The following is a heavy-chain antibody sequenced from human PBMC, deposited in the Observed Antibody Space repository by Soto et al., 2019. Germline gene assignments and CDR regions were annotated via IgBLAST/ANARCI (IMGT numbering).Heavy chain of an antibody. CDR3: AHTWGGDRILDY. Sequence: QITLKESGPTLVKPTQTLTLTCTFSGFSLSTRGVGVGWIRQPPGKALEWLALIYWDGFKHYSPSLESRLTIMQDTAKTQMFLTMNTIDPVDTATYFCAHTWGGDRILDYWGQGTLVTVSS. J-gene: IGHJ4*02. D-gene: IGHD3-16*01. V-gene: IGHV2-5*02. CDR1: GFSLSTRGVG. CDR2: IYWDGFK.